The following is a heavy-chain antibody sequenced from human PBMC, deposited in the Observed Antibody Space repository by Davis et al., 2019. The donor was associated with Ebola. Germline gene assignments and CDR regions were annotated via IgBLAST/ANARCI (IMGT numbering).Heavy chain of an antibody. Sequence: SVKVSCKASGGTFISYAIIWVRQAPGQGLEWMGGIIPIFGTANYAQKFQGRVTITADESTSTAYMELSSLRSEDTAVYYCARLYGGYAGYWGQGTLVTVSS. V-gene: IGHV1-69*13. D-gene: IGHD5-12*01. CDR2: IIPIFGTA. J-gene: IGHJ4*02. CDR3: ARLYGGYAGY. CDR1: GGTFISYA.